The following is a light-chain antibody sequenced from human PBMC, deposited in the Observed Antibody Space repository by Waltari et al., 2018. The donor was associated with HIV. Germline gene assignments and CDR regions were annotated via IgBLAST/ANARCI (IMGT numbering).Light chain of an antibody. CDR2: AVS. CDR3: SSYAGSNTPYV. CDR1: SSDVGTYNY. J-gene: IGLJ1*01. V-gene: IGLV2-8*01. Sequence: QSVLTQPPSASGSPGQSVTISCTGTSSDVGTYNYVSWYQQHPGKAPKLMIYAVSKRPSGVPDRFSGSKSGNTASLTVSGLQAEDEADYYCSSYAGSNTPYVFGTGTKVTVL.